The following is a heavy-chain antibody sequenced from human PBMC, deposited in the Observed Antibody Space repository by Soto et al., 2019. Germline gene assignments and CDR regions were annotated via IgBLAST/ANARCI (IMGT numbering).Heavy chain of an antibody. CDR2: IYHSVST. CDR3: ARRLLWFGEDWFDP. CDR1: GGSISSGGYS. D-gene: IGHD3-10*01. J-gene: IGHJ5*02. V-gene: IGHV4-30-2*01. Sequence: QLQLQESGSGLVKPSQTLSLTCAVSGGSISSGGYSWSWIRQPPGKGLEWIGYIYHSVSTYYNPSLKSRVTISVDRSKNQFSLKLSSVTAADTAVYYCARRLLWFGEDWFDPWGQGTLVTVSS.